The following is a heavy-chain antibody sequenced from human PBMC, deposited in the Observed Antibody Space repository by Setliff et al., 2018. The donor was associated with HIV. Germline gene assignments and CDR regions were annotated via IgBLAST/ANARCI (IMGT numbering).Heavy chain of an antibody. V-gene: IGHV4-61*09. CDR1: GDSISRDFYY. J-gene: IGHJ3*02. Sequence: PSETLSLTCTVSGDSISRDFYYWNWIRQPAGKGLEWIGHIYTNGRTHYNPSLKSRVTISMDTSKNQLSLKLSSVTAADTAVYYCARNDAFDIWGQGTLVTVSS. CDR2: IYTNGRT. CDR3: ARNDAFDI.